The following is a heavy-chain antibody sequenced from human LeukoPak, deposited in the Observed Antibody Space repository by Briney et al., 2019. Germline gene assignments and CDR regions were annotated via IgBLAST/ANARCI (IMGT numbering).Heavy chain of an antibody. CDR1: GFTFSSYG. CDR2: ISYDGSNK. J-gene: IGHJ4*02. Sequence: PGGSLRLSCAASGFTFSSYGMHWVRQAPGKGLEWVAVISYDGSNKYYADSVKGRFTISRDNAKNSLYLQMNSLRAEDTAVYYCARSRPIAAAGTAFDYWGQGTLVTVSS. V-gene: IGHV3-30*03. CDR3: ARSRPIAAAGTAFDY. D-gene: IGHD6-13*01.